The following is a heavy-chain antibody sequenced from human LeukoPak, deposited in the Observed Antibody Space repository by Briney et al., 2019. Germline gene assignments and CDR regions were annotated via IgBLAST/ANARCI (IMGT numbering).Heavy chain of an antibody. D-gene: IGHD5-12*01. Sequence: ASVKVSCKPSENTFTGYHIHWVRQAPGQGLEWMGWINPNIGGTNYAQKFQGRVTMTRDTSITTTYMELSRLRSDDTALYYCARGGWIDAFDIWGQGTMVTVSS. V-gene: IGHV1-2*02. CDR3: ARGGWIDAFDI. CDR2: INPNIGGT. CDR1: ENTFTGYH. J-gene: IGHJ3*02.